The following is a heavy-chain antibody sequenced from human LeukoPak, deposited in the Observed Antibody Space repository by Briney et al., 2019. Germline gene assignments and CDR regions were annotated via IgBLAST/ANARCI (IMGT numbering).Heavy chain of an antibody. J-gene: IGHJ4*01. CDR1: GCTFSNYD. D-gene: IGHD3-22*01. CDR2: MNPNSGNT. Sequence: ASVKVSCKASGCTFSNYDINWVRQATGQGLEWMGWMNPNSGNTGYAQKFQGRVTMTRNTSINTAYMDLSSLTSEDTAVYYCARRADYYDSSAYYYWGHRTLVTVSS. CDR3: ARRADYYDSSAYYY. V-gene: IGHV1-8*01.